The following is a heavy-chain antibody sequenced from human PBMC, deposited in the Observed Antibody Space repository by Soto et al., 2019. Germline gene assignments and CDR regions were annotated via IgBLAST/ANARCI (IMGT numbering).Heavy chain of an antibody. Sequence: GSLRLSCAASGFTFSSYWMSWVRQAPGKGLEWVANIKQDGSEKYYVNTVKGRFTISRDNAKNSLYLQMNSLRAKDTAVYYCARDPSVVVVAATPYYYYGMDVWGQGTTVTVSS. V-gene: IGHV3-7*01. CDR2: IKQDGSEK. J-gene: IGHJ6*02. CDR1: GFTFSSYW. CDR3: ARDPSVVVVAATPYYYYGMDV. D-gene: IGHD2-15*01.